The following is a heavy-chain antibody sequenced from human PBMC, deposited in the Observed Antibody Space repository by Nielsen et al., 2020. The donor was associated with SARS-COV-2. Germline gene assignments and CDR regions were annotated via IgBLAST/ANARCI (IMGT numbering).Heavy chain of an antibody. D-gene: IGHD7-27*01. CDR1: GFTFDDYA. Sequence: GGSLRLSCAASGFTFDDYAMHWVRQAPGKGLEWVSGISWNSGSIGYADSVKGRFTISRDNAKNSLYLQMNSLRAEDTALYYCAKALKLGNFALDIWGQGTMVTVSS. V-gene: IGHV3-9*01. J-gene: IGHJ3*02. CDR2: ISWNSGSI. CDR3: AKALKLGNFALDI.